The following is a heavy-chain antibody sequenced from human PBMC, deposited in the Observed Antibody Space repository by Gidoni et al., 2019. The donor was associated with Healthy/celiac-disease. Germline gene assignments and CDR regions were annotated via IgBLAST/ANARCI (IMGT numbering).Heavy chain of an antibody. D-gene: IGHD5-18*01. V-gene: IGHV3-30*18. CDR1: GFPFRSYG. CDR3: AKASGYSYEGGMDV. CDR2: ISYDGSNK. Sequence: QVQLVESGGGVVQPGRSLRLPCAASGFPFRSYGMHWVRQAPGKGLEWVAVISYDGSNKYYADSVKGRFTISRDNSKNTLYLQMNSLRAEDTAVYYCAKASGYSYEGGMDVWGQGTTVTVSS. J-gene: IGHJ6*02.